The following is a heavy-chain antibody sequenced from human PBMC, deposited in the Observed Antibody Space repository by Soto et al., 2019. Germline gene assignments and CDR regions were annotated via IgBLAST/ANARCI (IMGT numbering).Heavy chain of an antibody. V-gene: IGHV3-23*01. CDR3: AKDSYGDYAFDY. CDR1: GFTFSSYA. D-gene: IGHD4-17*01. Sequence: GGSLRLSCAASGFTFSSYAMSWVRQAPGKGLEWVSTISISGGSTYFADSVKGRFTISRDNSMNTLYLQMNSLRAEDTAVYFCAKDSYGDYAFDYWGQGTLVTVSS. CDR2: ISISGGST. J-gene: IGHJ4*02.